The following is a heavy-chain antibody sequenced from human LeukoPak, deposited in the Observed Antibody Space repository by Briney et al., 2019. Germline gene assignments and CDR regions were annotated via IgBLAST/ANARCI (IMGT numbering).Heavy chain of an antibody. CDR1: GGSFSGYY. Sequence: SETLSLTCAVYGGSFSGYYWSWIRQPPGKGLEWIGEINHSGSTNYNPSLKSRVTISVDTSKNQFSLKLSSVTAADTAVYYCAREGKRVRGVTISWFDPWGQGTLVTVSS. D-gene: IGHD3-10*01. V-gene: IGHV4-34*01. CDR3: AREGKRVRGVTISWFDP. J-gene: IGHJ5*02. CDR2: INHSGST.